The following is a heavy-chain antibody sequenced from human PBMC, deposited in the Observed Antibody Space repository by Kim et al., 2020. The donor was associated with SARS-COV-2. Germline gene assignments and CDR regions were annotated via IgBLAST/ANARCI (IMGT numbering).Heavy chain of an antibody. J-gene: IGHJ4*02. CDR1: GGSISSGGYY. CDR3: ASAPRVVAASAFDY. CDR2: IYYSGST. V-gene: IGHV4-31*03. D-gene: IGHD2-15*01. Sequence: SETLSLTCTVSGGSISSGGYYWSWIRQHPGKGLEWIGYIYYSGSTYYNPSLKSRVTISVDTSKNQFSLKLSSVTAADTAVYYCASAPRVVAASAFDYWGQGTLVTVSS.